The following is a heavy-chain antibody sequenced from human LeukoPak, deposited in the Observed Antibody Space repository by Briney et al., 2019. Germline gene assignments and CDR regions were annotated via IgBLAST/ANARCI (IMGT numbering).Heavy chain of an antibody. V-gene: IGHV3-23*01. CDR2: ISGSGGST. CDR1: GFTFSSHG. CDR3: AKDLRNYDSSGFDY. D-gene: IGHD3-22*01. J-gene: IGHJ4*02. Sequence: GGTLRLSCAASGFTFSSHGMNWVRQAPGKGLEWVSAISGSGGSTYYADSVKGRFTISRDNSKNTLYLQMNSLRAEDTAVYYCAKDLRNYDSSGFDYWGQGTLVTVSS.